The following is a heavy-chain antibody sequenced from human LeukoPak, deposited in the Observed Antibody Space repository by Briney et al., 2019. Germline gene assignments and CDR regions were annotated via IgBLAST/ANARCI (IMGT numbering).Heavy chain of an antibody. V-gene: IGHV1-46*01. J-gene: IGHJ5*02. CDR2: NNPSGCST. Sequence: ASVKVSCKASGYTFTRYYMHWVRQAPGQGLEGMGINNPSGCSTSYAQKVQGRVTMTRDTSTSTVYMELSSLRSEDTAVYYCARKDIAVAGTGRANWFDPWGQGTLVTVSS. CDR3: ARKDIAVAGTGRANWFDP. CDR1: GYTFTRYY. D-gene: IGHD6-19*01.